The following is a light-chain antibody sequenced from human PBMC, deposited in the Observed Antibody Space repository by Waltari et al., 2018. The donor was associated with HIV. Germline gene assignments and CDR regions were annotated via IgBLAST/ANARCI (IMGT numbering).Light chain of an antibody. CDR1: SPNIGSNT. V-gene: IGLV1-44*01. CDR3: AAWDDSLNGVV. J-gene: IGLJ2*01. Sequence: QSVLTQPPSASGTPGQRVTISCSGSSPNIGSNTVNWYQQPPGTAPKLLFYSNNQRPSVVPDRFSGSKSGTSASLAISGLQSEDEADYYCAAWDDSLNGVVFGGGTKLTVL. CDR2: SNN.